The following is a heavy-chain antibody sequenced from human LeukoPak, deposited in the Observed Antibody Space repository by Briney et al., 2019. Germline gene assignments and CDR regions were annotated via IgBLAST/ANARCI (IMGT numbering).Heavy chain of an antibody. V-gene: IGHV4-34*01. D-gene: IGHD2-2*01. J-gene: IGHJ3*02. CDR3: ARGRRAYCSSTSCYFYAFDI. Sequence: SETLSLTCAVYGGSFSGYYWSWIRQPPGKGLEWIGEINHSGSTNYNPSLKSRVTISVDTSKNQFSLKLSSVTAADTAVYYCARGRRAYCSSTSCYFYAFDIWGQGTKVTVSS. CDR1: GGSFSGYY. CDR2: INHSGST.